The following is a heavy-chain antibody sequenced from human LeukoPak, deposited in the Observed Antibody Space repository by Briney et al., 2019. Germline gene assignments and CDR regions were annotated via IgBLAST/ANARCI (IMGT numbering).Heavy chain of an antibody. CDR1: GFIFKNYI. V-gene: IGHV3-23*01. CDR2: LSATGDIT. Sequence: GGSLRLSCAGSGFIFKNYIMTWVRQAPGKGLDWVSSLSATGDITYYADSVKGRFTVSRDNSNGTVFLQMNSLRAQDTAVYYCAKDSHPLSSSSWFFESWGQGTLVTVSS. J-gene: IGHJ4*02. D-gene: IGHD6-13*01. CDR3: AKDSHPLSSSSWFFES.